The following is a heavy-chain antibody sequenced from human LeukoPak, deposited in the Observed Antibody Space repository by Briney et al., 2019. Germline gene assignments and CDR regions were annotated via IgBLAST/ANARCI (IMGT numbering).Heavy chain of an antibody. V-gene: IGHV3-48*01. CDR2: VSSSSSTI. D-gene: IGHD3-9*01. CDR3: ARSYDTAFDY. CDR1: GFTFSSYS. Sequence: GSLRLSCAASGFTFSSYSMNWVRQAPGKGLEWVSYVSSSSSTIYYADSVKGRFTISRDNAKNSLYLQMNGLRAEDTAVYYCARSYDTAFDYWGQGTLVTVSS. J-gene: IGHJ4*02.